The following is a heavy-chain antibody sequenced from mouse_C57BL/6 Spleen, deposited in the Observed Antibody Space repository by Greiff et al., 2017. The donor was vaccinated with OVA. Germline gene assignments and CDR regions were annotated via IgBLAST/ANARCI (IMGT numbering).Heavy chain of an antibody. CDR1: GYTFTEYT. J-gene: IGHJ1*03. CDR3: AIHDEVYYYGSSYGYFDV. Sequence: VQLQQSGAELVKPGASVKLSCKASGYTFTEYTIHWVKQRSGQGLEWIGWFYPGSGSIKDNENFKDKATLTADKSSSTVYLELIRLTSAYSSVYFFAIHDEVYYYGSSYGYFDVWGTGTTVTVSS. V-gene: IGHV1-62-2*01. CDR2: FYPGSGSI. D-gene: IGHD1-1*01.